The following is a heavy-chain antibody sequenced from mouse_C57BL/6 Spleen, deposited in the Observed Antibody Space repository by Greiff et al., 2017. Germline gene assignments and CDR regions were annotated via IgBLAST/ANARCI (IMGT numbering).Heavy chain of an antibody. CDR3: ARERYFDY. V-gene: IGHV5-17*01. Sequence: EVKLEESGGGLVKPGGSLKLSCAASGFTFSDYGMHWVRQAPEKGLEWVAYISSGSSTIYYADTVKGRFTISRDNAKNTLFLQMTSLRSEDTAMDYCARERYFDYWGQGTTLTVSS. CDR1: GFTFSDYG. J-gene: IGHJ2*01. CDR2: ISSGSSTI.